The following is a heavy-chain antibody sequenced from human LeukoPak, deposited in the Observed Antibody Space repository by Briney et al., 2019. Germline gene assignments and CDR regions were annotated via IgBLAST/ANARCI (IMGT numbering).Heavy chain of an antibody. CDR2: IYHSGTT. D-gene: IGHD2-2*01. V-gene: IGHV4-28*01. CDR1: GYSITSSSW. J-gene: IGHJ5*02. Sequence: SDTLSLTCAVSGYSITSSSWWGWIRQPPGKGLEWIGYIYHSGTTYYNPSLQSRVTMSVDTSKNQFSLKLSSVTAVDTAMYYCARSGVPGAMTWFDPWGQGTLVTVSS. CDR3: ARSGVPGAMTWFDP.